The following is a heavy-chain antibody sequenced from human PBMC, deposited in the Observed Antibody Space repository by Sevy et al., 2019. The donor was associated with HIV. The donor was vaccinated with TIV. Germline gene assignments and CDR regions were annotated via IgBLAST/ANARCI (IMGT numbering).Heavy chain of an antibody. V-gene: IGHV3-30-3*01. Sequence: GGSLRLSCAASGFTVTKYALHWIRQAPGKGLEWVAIISYDGSSQYYADSVKGRFTISRDNSKNTLYLQMNSLRPDDTAVYYCARDLRPNYWYFDVWGRGTLVTVSS. J-gene: IGHJ2*01. CDR3: ARDLRPNYWYFDV. CDR2: ISYDGSSQ. CDR1: GFTVTKYA.